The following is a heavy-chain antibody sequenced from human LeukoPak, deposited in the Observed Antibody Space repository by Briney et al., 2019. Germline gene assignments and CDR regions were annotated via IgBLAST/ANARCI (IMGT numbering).Heavy chain of an antibody. J-gene: IGHJ3*02. D-gene: IGHD1-26*01. CDR1: GFTFSSYA. Sequence: GGSLRLSCAASGFTFSSYAMSWVRQAPGKGLEWVSAISGSGGSTYYADSVKGRFTISRDNSKNTLYLQMNSLRTEDTAVYYCAKDESGSYWVGAFDIWGQGTMVTVSS. CDR3: AKDESGSYWVGAFDI. CDR2: ISGSGGST. V-gene: IGHV3-23*01.